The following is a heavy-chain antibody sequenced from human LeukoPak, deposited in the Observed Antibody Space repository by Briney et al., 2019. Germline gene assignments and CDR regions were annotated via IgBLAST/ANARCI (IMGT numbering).Heavy chain of an antibody. D-gene: IGHD2-2*01. Sequence: PGGSLRLSCAASGFTFSSYWMSWVRQAPGKGLEWVANINQDGRKKYYVDSVKGRFTISRDNAKNSLYLQMNNLRAEDTAVYYCARDLLKEFCSGTSCYASPDYWGQGTLVTVSS. CDR1: GFTFSSYW. J-gene: IGHJ4*02. V-gene: IGHV3-7*01. CDR2: INQDGRKK. CDR3: ARDLLKEFCSGTSCYASPDY.